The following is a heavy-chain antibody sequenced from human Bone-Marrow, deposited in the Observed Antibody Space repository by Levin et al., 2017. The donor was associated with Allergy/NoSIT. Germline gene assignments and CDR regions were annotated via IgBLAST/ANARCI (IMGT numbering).Heavy chain of an antibody. D-gene: IGHD6-19*01. Sequence: PGGSLRLSCTVSGGSISSDYWTWIRQPPGKGLEWIGYIHYSKTTNYNPSLKSRLTILVDGSKNQFSLKLTSVTAADTAVYYCARIPDIRGWPFDYWGQGTLVTVSS. CDR2: IHYSKTT. J-gene: IGHJ4*02. CDR1: GGSISSDY. CDR3: ARIPDIRGWPFDY. V-gene: IGHV4-59*01.